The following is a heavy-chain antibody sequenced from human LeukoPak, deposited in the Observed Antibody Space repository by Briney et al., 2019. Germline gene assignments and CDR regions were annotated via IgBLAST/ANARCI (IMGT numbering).Heavy chain of an antibody. Sequence: GGSLRLSCAASEFTFSSYAMHWVRQAPGKGLEWVAVISYDGSNKYYADSVKGRFTISRDNSKNTLYLQMNSLRAEDTAVYYCARGGIAAANFDYWGQGTLVTVSS. CDR2: ISYDGSNK. J-gene: IGHJ4*02. V-gene: IGHV3-30-3*01. CDR3: ARGGIAAANFDY. CDR1: EFTFSSYA. D-gene: IGHD6-13*01.